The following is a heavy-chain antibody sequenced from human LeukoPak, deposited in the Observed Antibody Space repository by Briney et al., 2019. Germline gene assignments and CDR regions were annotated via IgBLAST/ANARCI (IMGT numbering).Heavy chain of an antibody. V-gene: IGHV3-11*01. CDR3: AREGPSRLRPDAFDI. Sequence: GGSLRLSCAGSGFTFSNPYMSWVRQPPGKGLEWVSYISSSGSSTVYADSVKGRFTISRDNAKNLVYLQLNSLRAEDTAVYYCAREGPSRLRPDAFDIWGQGTMVTVSS. CDR1: GFTFSNPY. J-gene: IGHJ3*02. D-gene: IGHD6-25*01. CDR2: ISSSGSST.